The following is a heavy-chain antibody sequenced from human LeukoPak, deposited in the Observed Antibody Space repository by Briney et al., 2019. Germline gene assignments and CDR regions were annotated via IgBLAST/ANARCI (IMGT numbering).Heavy chain of an antibody. J-gene: IGHJ4*02. CDR1: GGSISSHY. D-gene: IGHD6-6*01. CDR2: IYYSGST. V-gene: IGHV4-59*11. CDR3: ARDLRRQQLAFDY. Sequence: PSETLSLTCTVSGGSISSHYWRWIRPPPGKGLEWIGYIYYSGSTNYNPSLKSRVTISVDTSKNQFSLKLSSVTAADTAVYYCARDLRRQQLAFDYWGQGTLVTVSS.